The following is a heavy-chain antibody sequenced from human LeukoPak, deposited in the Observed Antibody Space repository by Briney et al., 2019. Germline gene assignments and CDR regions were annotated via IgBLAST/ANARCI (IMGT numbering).Heavy chain of an antibody. J-gene: IGHJ5*02. V-gene: IGHV4-59*08. CDR2: IYYSGST. D-gene: IGHD5-12*01. CDR3: AKSGYEIPWFDP. Sequence: PSETLSLTCTVSGGSISSYYWSWIRQPPGKGLEWIGYIYYSGSTNYNPSLKSRVTISVDTSKNQFSLKLSSVTAADTAVYYCAKSGYEIPWFDPWGQGTLVTVSS. CDR1: GGSISSYY.